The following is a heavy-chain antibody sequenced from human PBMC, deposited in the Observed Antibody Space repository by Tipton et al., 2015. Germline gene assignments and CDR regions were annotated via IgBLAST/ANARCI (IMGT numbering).Heavy chain of an antibody. D-gene: IGHD6-19*01. CDR1: EDTFSNRG. CDR3: ARDVVAGAVRPDAFGV. CDR2: FMPLLGRM. V-gene: IGHV1-69*09. J-gene: IGHJ3*01. Sequence: QVQLVQSGAEVRKPGSSVKVSCKASEDTFSNRGVSWVRQGPGQGLEWVGRFMPLLGRMEYAQKFQGRVTITADSTTTVYMEVTGLRSEDTAVYYCARDVVAGAVRPDAFGVWGQGTVVTVSS.